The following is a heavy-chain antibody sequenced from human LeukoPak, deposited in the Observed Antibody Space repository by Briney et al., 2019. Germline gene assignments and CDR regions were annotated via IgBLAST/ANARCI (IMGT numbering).Heavy chain of an antibody. Sequence: ASVKVSCKASGYTFTSYYMHWVRQAPGQGLEWMGIISPSGGSTSYAQKFQGRVTMTRDMSTSTVYMELSSLRSEDTAVYYCARRLAAAGYYYYYMDVWGKGTTVTVSS. CDR2: ISPSGGST. J-gene: IGHJ6*03. CDR3: ARRLAAAGYYYYYMDV. V-gene: IGHV1-46*01. CDR1: GYTFTSYY. D-gene: IGHD6-13*01.